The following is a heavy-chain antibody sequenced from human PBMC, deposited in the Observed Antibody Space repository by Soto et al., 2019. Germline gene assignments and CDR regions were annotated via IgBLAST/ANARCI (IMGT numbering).Heavy chain of an antibody. CDR3: ANYDFSGGMDV. J-gene: IGHJ6*02. CDR2: IYYSGST. V-gene: IGHV4-59*01. CDR1: GGSISSYY. Sequence: ETLSLTCTVSGGSISSYYWSWIRQPPGKGLEWIGYIYYSGSTNYNPSLKSRVTISVDTSKNQFSLKLSSVTAADTAVYYCANYDFSGGMDVWGQGTTVTVSS. D-gene: IGHD3-3*01.